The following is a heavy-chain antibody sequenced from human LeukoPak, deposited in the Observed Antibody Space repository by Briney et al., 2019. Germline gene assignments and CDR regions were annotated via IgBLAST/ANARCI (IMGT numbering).Heavy chain of an antibody. J-gene: IGHJ6*03. D-gene: IGHD3-22*01. CDR3: VRDIDYYDSSGFGGGYYYYYYMDV. V-gene: IGHV1-2*06. CDR2: INPKSGGT. Sequence: ASVKVSCKASGYTFIDYHLHWVRQAPGQGLEWMGRINPKSGGTNYAQKFQGRVTMTRDTSISTAYMELSSLRSDDTAVYFCVRDIDYYDSSGFGGGYYYYYYMDVWGRGTTVTVSS. CDR1: GYTFIDYH.